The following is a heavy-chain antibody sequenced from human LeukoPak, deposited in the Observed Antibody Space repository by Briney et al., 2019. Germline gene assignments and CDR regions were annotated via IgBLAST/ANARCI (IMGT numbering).Heavy chain of an antibody. CDR3: ARSGVLDSTPGAFDI. D-gene: IGHD3/OR15-3a*01. CDR2: INPSGGST. CDR1: GYTFTSYY. V-gene: IGHV1-46*01. J-gene: IGHJ3*02. Sequence: ASVRVSCKASGYTFTSYYMHWVRQAPGQGLEWMGIINPSGGSTSYAQKFQGRVTMTRDTSTSTVYMELSSLRSEDTAVYYRARSGVLDSTPGAFDIWGQGTMVTVSS.